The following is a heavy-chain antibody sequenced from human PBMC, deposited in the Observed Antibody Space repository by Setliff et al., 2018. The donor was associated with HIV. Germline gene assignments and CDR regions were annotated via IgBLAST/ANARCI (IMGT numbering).Heavy chain of an antibody. CDR2: VYYRAKTGATT. D-gene: IGHD3-3*01. V-gene: IGHV4-59*01. J-gene: IGHJ4*02. CDR3: ARDVAPPLAGDVWSGNGL. CDR1: GGPLSSYY. Sequence: PSETLSLTCTVSGGPLSSYYWNWIRQPPGKGLEWIGNVYYRAKTGATTDHNPSLRSRISISLDVSKNQLSLRLRSVTAADTAIYYCARDVAPPLAGDVWSGNGLWGQGTQVTVS.